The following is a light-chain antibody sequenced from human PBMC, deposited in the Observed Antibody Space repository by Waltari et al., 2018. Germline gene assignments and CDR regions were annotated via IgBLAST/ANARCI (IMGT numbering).Light chain of an antibody. J-gene: IGKJ1*01. Sequence: DIQMTQAPSTLSPSVGAKVPLTCRASQSIATWLAWYQQKPGKAPNLLIYEASSLGSGVPSRFSGSGSGTEFTLTISSLQPDDFATYYCQQYNSYPWTFGQGTKVEIK. V-gene: IGKV1-5*03. CDR1: QSIATW. CDR3: QQYNSYPWT. CDR2: EAS.